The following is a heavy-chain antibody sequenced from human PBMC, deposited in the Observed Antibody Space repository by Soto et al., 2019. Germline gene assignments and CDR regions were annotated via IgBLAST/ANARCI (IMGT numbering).Heavy chain of an antibody. J-gene: IGHJ4*02. CDR3: AREFGTRHFDY. CDR1: GFTVSSNY. Sequence: PGGSLRLSCAASGFTVSSNYMSWVRQAPGKGLEWVSVIYSGGSTYYADSVKGRFTISRDNSKNTLYLQMNSLRAEDTAVYYCAREFGTRHFDYWGQGTLVTVSS. V-gene: IGHV3-53*01. D-gene: IGHD3-16*01. CDR2: IYSGGST.